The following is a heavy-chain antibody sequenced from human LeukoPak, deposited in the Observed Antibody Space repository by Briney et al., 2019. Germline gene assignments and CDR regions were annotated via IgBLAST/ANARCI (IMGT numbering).Heavy chain of an antibody. Sequence: ASVKVSCKASGYTFNSYAMHWVRQAPGQRLEWMGWINADNGNSKYSQEFQGRVTITRDTSANTAYMELNSLRSEDMAVYYCAKGRSSSSFSFDIWGQGTMVTVSS. CDR3: AKGRSSSSFSFDI. V-gene: IGHV1-3*03. CDR1: GYTFNSYA. J-gene: IGHJ3*02. CDR2: INADNGNS. D-gene: IGHD6-6*01.